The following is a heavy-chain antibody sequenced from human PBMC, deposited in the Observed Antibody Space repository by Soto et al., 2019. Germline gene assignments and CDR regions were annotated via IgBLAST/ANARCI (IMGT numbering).Heavy chain of an antibody. V-gene: IGHV3-15*01. Sequence: GGSLRLTCAASELTLSNVWMNWVRQAPGKGLEWVGRIKSKSDGGTTDYAAPAKGRFTISRDESKNMLFLQMNSLKTEDTAVNYCAAFSLAYWGQGTLVTVSS. CDR3: AAFSLAY. D-gene: IGHD2-21*01. CDR1: ELTLSNVW. J-gene: IGHJ4*02. CDR2: IKSKSDGGTT.